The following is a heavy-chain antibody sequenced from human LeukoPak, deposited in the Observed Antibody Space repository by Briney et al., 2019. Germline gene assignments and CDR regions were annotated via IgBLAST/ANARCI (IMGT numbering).Heavy chain of an antibody. J-gene: IGHJ4*02. V-gene: IGHV3-30*04. D-gene: IGHD6-19*01. CDR2: ISYDGSNK. Sequence: GGSLRLSCAASGFTLSSYAMSWVRQAPGKGLEWVAVISYDGSNKYYADSVKGRFTISRDNSKNTLYLQMNSLRAEDTAVYYRARGYSSGWPFDYWGQGTLVTVSS. CDR3: ARGYSSGWPFDY. CDR1: GFTLSSYA.